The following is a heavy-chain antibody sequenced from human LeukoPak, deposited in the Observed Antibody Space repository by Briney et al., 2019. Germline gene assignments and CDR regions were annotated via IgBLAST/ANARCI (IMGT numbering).Heavy chain of an antibody. CDR1: GGSITSDTNY. CDR3: ARTRDFWSGFFDY. CDR2: ILHSGST. J-gene: IGHJ4*02. V-gene: IGHV4-30-2*01. D-gene: IGHD3-3*01. Sequence: SETLSLTCDVSGGSITSDTNYWSWIRQPPGKGLEWIGYILHSGSTYNNPSLKSRATISVDTSKSQFSLKLSSVTAADAAVYYCARTRDFWSGFFDYWGQGTLVTVSS.